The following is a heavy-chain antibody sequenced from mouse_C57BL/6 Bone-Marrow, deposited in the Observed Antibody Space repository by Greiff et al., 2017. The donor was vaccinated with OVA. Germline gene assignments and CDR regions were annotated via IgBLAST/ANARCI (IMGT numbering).Heavy chain of an antibody. CDR2: IWSGGST. CDR1: GLPLTSHG. D-gene: IGHD2-1*01. J-gene: IGHJ3*01. CDR3: ARSLYGNYAWFAY. Sequence: VKLMESGPGLVQPSQSLSITCTVYGLPLTSHGVHWVRQSPGKGLEWLGVIWSGGSTDYNAAFISRLSISKDNSKSQVFFNMNSLQADDTAIYYCARSLYGNYAWFAYWGQGTLVTVSA. V-gene: IGHV2-2*01.